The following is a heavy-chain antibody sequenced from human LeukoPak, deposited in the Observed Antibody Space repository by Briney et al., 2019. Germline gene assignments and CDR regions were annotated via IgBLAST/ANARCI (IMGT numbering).Heavy chain of an antibody. J-gene: IGHJ2*01. CDR2: IYTSGST. CDR3: ARDSRFTIFGVVINYWYFDL. CDR1: GGSTSSYY. Sequence: KASETLSLTCTVSGGSTSSYYWSWIRQPAGKGLEWIGRIYTSGSTNYNPSLKSRVTMSVDTSKNRFSLKLSSVTAADTAVYYCARDSRFTIFGVVINYWYFDLWGRGTLVTVSS. V-gene: IGHV4-4*07. D-gene: IGHD3-3*01.